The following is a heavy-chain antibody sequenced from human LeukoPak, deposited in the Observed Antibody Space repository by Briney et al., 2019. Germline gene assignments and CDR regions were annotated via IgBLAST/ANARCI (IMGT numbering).Heavy chain of an antibody. V-gene: IGHV4-39*07. CDR1: GVSVSSGSHF. J-gene: IGHJ4*02. CDR2: MHSTGST. Sequence: PSETLSLTCTVSGVSVSSGSHFWGWIRQPPGKGLEWIGCMHSTGSTFDNPSLKSRVTVSLDASKNQFSLRLSSVTAADTAVYYCAREGSCFGQGDDYWGQGTLVTVSS. D-gene: IGHD3-10*01. CDR3: AREGSCFGQGDDY.